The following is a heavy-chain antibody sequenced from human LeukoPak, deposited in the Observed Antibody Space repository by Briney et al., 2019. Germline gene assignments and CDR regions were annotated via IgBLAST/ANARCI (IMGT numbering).Heavy chain of an antibody. CDR3: AGHGRPVGATQDYYEF. CDR2: IYPGDSDT. CDR1: GYSFTNFW. Sequence: GESLKISCKGSGYSFTNFWIGWVRQMPGKGLEWMGIIYPGDSDTRYSPSFQGQVIISADKYINTAYLQWSSLKASDTAMYYCAGHGRPVGATQDYYEFWGQGTLVAVSS. V-gene: IGHV5-51*01. J-gene: IGHJ4*02. D-gene: IGHD1-26*01.